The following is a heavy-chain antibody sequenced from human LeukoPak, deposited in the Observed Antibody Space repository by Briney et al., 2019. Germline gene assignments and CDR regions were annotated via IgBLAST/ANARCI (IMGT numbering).Heavy chain of an antibody. Sequence: TGGSLRLSCAASGFTFSTYWMSWVRQAPGKGLEWVANIKKDGSEEYYMDSVKGRFAISRENAKNSLSLQMNSLRAGDTAVYYCARGDYYYSGMDVWGQGTTVTVSS. CDR1: GFTFSTYW. D-gene: IGHD2-21*01. V-gene: IGHV3-7*01. CDR3: ARGDYYYSGMDV. CDR2: IKKDGSEE. J-gene: IGHJ6*02.